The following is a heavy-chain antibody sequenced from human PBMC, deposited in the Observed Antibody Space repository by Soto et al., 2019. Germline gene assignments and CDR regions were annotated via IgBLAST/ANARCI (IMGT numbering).Heavy chain of an antibody. CDR2: ISGTGGST. J-gene: IGHJ4*02. V-gene: IGHV3-23*01. D-gene: IGHD6-6*01. CDR1: GFTFSTYD. Sequence: EVQLLESGGGLVQPGGSLRLSCAASGFTFSTYDMSWVRQAPGKGLEWVSAISGTGGSTYYADSVKGRFTISRDNSKNTLYLQMNSLRAEDTAVYYWAKNSDTTSSSSSHRGQGTLVTVSS. CDR3: AKNSDTTSSSSSH.